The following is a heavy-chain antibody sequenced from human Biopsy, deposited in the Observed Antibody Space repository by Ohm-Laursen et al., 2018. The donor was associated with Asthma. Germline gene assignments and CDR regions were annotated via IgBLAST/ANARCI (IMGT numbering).Heavy chain of an antibody. CDR2: INSVFGTT. D-gene: IGHD2-2*01. J-gene: IGHJ4*02. CDR1: GGTFNTYV. Sequence: SVKVSCKPLGGTFNTYVIGWVRQAPGQGLEWMGGINSVFGTTTYPQKFQDRVTITADDSTSTVYMELSSLRSEDTAVYYFARKAGSCISRTCYSLDFWGQGTLVTVSS. CDR3: ARKAGSCISRTCYSLDF. V-gene: IGHV1-69*13.